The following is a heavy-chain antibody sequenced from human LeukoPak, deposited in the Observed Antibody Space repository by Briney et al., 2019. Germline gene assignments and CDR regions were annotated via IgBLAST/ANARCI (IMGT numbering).Heavy chain of an antibody. Sequence: PSETLSLTCTVSGGSISSGDYYWTWIRQPPGKGLEWIGYIYYSGSTYYNPSLKSRVTISIDTSKNQFSLKLSSVTAADRAVYYCVRLCPGSCYPGERRGYSYGYLNYYYYYGTDVWGQGTTVTVSS. D-gene: IGHD5-18*01. CDR2: IYYSGST. J-gene: IGHJ6*02. CDR1: GGSISSGDYY. CDR3: VRLCPGSCYPGERRGYSYGYLNYYYYYGTDV. V-gene: IGHV4-30-4*01.